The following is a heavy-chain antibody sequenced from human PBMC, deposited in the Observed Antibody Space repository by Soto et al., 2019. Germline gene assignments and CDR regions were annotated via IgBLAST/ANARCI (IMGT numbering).Heavy chain of an antibody. Sequence: PGGSLRLSCAASGFTFSSYAMSWVRQAPGKGLEWVSAISGSGGSTYYADSVKGRFTISRDNSKNTLYLQMNSLRAEDTAVYYCAHGLPETIFGVLIRFDCCGQGALVTV. CDR2: ISGSGGST. CDR1: GFTFSSYA. D-gene: IGHD3-3*01. J-gene: IGHJ5*01. CDR3: AHGLPETIFGVLIRFDC. V-gene: IGHV3-23*01.